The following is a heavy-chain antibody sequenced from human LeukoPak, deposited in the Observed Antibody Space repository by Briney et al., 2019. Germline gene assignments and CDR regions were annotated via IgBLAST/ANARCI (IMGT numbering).Heavy chain of an antibody. D-gene: IGHD3-22*01. J-gene: IGHJ4*02. CDR2: ISYDGSNK. CDR3: AKDLLTYYYDSSGYPPGY. Sequence: GGSLRLSCAVSGFTFSSYAMHWVRQAPGKGLEWVAVISYDGSNKYYADSVKGRFTISRDNSKNTLYLQMNSLRAEDTAVYYCAKDLLTYYYDSSGYPPGYWGQGTLVTVSS. CDR1: GFTFSSYA. V-gene: IGHV3-30*04.